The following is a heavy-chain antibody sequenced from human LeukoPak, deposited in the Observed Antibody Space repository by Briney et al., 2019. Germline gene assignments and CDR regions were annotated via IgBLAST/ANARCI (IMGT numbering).Heavy chain of an antibody. Sequence: RASVKVSCKASGYTFTGYYMHWVRQAPGQGLEWMGWINPNSGGTNYAQKFQGRVTMTRDPSISTAYMELTSLRSDDTAVYYCARDLFYSVSGTYYNVGRVFNYWGQGTLVTVSS. CDR3: ARDLFYSVSGTYYNVGRVFNY. D-gene: IGHD3-10*01. V-gene: IGHV1-2*02. CDR2: INPNSGGT. J-gene: IGHJ4*02. CDR1: GYTFTGYY.